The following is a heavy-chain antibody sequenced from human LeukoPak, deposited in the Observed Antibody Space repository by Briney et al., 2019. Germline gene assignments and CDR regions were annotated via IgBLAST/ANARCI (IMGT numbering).Heavy chain of an antibody. CDR2: ISGGGGNT. V-gene: IGHV3-23*01. J-gene: IGHJ4*02. D-gene: IGHD6-13*01. CDR3: AKRGASGENSRPFHY. Sequence: PGGSLRLSCAASGFTFRSYAISWVRQAPGKGLEWVSAISGGGGNTYYADSVKGRFTISRDNSKNTLYLQMNSLRAEDTAVYYCAKRGASGENSRPFHYWGQGTLVTVSS. CDR1: GFTFRSYA.